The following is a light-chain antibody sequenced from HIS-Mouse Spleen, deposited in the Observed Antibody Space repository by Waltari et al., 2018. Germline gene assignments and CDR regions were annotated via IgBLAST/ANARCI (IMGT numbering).Light chain of an antibody. J-gene: IGLJ2*01. CDR1: ALPKKY. V-gene: IGLV3-10*01. CDR2: EDI. CDR3: YSTDSSGNHRV. Sequence: SYELTQPPSVSVSPGQTARITCSGDALPKKYAYWYQQKSGQAPVLVIYEDIKRPSGIPERFSGSSSGTMATLTISGAQVEDEADYYCYSTDSSGNHRVFGGGTKLTVL.